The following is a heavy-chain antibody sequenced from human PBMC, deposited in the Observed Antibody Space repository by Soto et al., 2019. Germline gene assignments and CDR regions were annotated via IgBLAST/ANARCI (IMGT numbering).Heavy chain of an antibody. D-gene: IGHD6-19*01. CDR1: GRPVSSGGYY. CDR3: VRDRALDSSGHWFDS. V-gene: IGHV4-31*03. J-gene: IGHJ5*01. CDR2: IYHIGRP. Sequence: QVQLQESGPGLVKPSQTLSLTCTVSGRPVSSGGYYWTWIRQFPGKGLEWIGYIYHIGRPSYNPSLKSRLSMSLDASKNQFYLNLTSVTAADTSIYYCVRDRALDSSGHWFDSWGQGTLVTVSS.